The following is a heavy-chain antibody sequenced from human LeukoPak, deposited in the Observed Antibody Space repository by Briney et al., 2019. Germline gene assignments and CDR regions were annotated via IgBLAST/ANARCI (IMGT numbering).Heavy chain of an antibody. D-gene: IGHD6-19*01. Sequence: SETLSLTCTVSGGSISSSSYYWGWIRQPPGKGLEWIGSIYYSGSTYYNPSLKSRVTISVDTSKNQFSLKLSSVTAADTAVYYCARHRAGQTRYYFDYWGQGTLVTVSS. CDR3: ARHRAGQTRYYFDY. J-gene: IGHJ4*02. V-gene: IGHV4-39*01. CDR2: IYYSGST. CDR1: GGSISSSSYY.